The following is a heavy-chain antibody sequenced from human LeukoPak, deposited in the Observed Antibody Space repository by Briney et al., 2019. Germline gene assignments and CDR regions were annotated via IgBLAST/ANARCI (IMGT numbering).Heavy chain of an antibody. D-gene: IGHD6-6*01. V-gene: IGHV3-30*02. J-gene: IGHJ3*02. CDR1: GFTFSNYG. CDR2: IRYDGSNK. Sequence: GGSLRLSCAASGFTFSNYGMHWVRQAPGKGLEWVAFIRYDGSNKYYADSVKGRFTISRDNSKNTLYLQMNSLRAEDTAVYYCARGYGEQLASYAFDIWGQGTMVTVSS. CDR3: ARGYGEQLASYAFDI.